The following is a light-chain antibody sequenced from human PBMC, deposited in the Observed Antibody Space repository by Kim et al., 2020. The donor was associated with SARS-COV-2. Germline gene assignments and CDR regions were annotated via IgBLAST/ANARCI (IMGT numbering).Light chain of an antibody. J-gene: IGLJ3*02. CDR1: SSNLGNHH. V-gene: IGLV1-51*01. Sequence: QSVLTQPPSVSAAPGQKVTISCSGSSSNLGNHHVSWYQQLPGTAPKLLIYDNNKRPSGIPDRFSASKSGTSATLDITGLQTGDEADYYCGTWDDSLAAGVFGGGTKLAVL. CDR2: DNN. CDR3: GTWDDSLAAGV.